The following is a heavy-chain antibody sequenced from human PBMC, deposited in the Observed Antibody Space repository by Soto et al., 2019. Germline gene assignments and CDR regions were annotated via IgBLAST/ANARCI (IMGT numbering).Heavy chain of an antibody. CDR3: AIDKSAAADI. CDR1: GDSMSNSY. V-gene: IGHV4-4*07. Sequence: VQLQESGPGLVEPSETLSLTCTVSGDSMSNSYWSWICQSADKGLEWIGRISATGTTNYIPSLKSRITLSIDTSKNQFYLNLTFVTAADTAVYFCAIDKSAAADIWGQGTPVTVS. CDR2: ISATGTT. D-gene: IGHD6-25*01. J-gene: IGHJ3*02.